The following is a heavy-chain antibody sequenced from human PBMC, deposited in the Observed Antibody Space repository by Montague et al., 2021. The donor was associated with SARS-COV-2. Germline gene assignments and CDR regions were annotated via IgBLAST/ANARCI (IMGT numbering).Heavy chain of an antibody. V-gene: IGHV4-61*02. Sequence: TLSLTCTVSIGSISSGSYYWSWIRQPAGKGLEWIGRIYTSGSTNYNPSLKSRATISVDTSKNQFSLKLSSVTAADTAVYYCARDGYSSGWNGLLWFDPWGQGTLVTVSS. CDR2: IYTSGST. J-gene: IGHJ5*02. D-gene: IGHD6-25*01. CDR3: ARDGYSSGWNGLLWFDP. CDR1: IGSISSGSYY.